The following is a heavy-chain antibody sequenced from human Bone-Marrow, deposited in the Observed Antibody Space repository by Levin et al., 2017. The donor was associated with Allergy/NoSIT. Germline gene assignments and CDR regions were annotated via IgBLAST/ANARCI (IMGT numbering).Heavy chain of an antibody. J-gene: IGHJ6*02. CDR3: SGGGFGSGGPPPPRLRYYYYGMDV. CDR2: INTNTGNP. V-gene: IGHV7-4-1*01. D-gene: IGHD1-26*01. Sequence: GASVKVSCKASGYTFTSYAMNWVRQAPGQGLEWMGWINTNTGNPTYAQGFTGRFVFSLDTSVSTAYLQICSLKAEDTAVYYCSGGGFGSGGPPPPRLRYYYYGMDVWGQGTTVTVSS. CDR1: GYTFTSYA.